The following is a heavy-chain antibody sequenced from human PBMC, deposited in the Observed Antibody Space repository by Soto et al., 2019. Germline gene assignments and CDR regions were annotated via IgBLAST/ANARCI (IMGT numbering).Heavy chain of an antibody. J-gene: IGHJ6*02. D-gene: IGHD3-3*01. Sequence: GGSLRLSCAASGITFSSYAMSWVRQAPGKGLEWVSGISGSGGSTYYADSVKGRFTISRDNSKNTLYLQMNSLRAEDTAVYYFASDSPTLDYYYYYCMDVWGQGTTVTVSS. CDR3: ASDSPTLDYYYYYCMDV. V-gene: IGHV3-23*01. CDR1: GITFSSYA. CDR2: ISGSGGST.